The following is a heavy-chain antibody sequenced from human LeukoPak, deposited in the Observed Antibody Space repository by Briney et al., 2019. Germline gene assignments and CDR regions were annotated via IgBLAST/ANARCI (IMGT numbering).Heavy chain of an antibody. CDR1: GFTFSSYA. CDR2: ISGSGGST. CDR3: AKGTYCSSTSCFWDLFDY. J-gene: IGHJ4*02. V-gene: IGHV3-23*01. Sequence: TGGSLRLSCAASGFTFSSYAMSWVRQAPGKGLEWVSAISGSGGSTYYADSVKGRFTISRDNSKNTLYLQMNSLRAEDTAVYYCAKGTYCSSTSCFWDLFDYWGQGTLVTVSS. D-gene: IGHD2-2*01.